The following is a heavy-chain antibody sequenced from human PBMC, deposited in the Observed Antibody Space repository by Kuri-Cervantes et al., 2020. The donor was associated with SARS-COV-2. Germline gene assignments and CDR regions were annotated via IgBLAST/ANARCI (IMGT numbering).Heavy chain of an antibody. CDR1: GFTFSSYS. D-gene: IGHD4-17*01. CDR2: ISSSSSTI. CDR3: ARDGVKDDYGFSSY. Sequence: GESLKISCAASGFTFSSYSMNWVRQAPGKGLEWVSYISSSSSTIYYADSVKGRLTISRDNAKNSLYLQMNSLRDEDTAVYYCARDGVKDDYGFSSYWGQGTLVTVSS. V-gene: IGHV3-48*02. J-gene: IGHJ4*02.